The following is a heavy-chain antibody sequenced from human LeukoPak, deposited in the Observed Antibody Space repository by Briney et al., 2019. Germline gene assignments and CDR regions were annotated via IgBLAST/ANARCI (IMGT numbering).Heavy chain of an antibody. D-gene: IGHD6-19*01. J-gene: IGHJ4*02. CDR3: ARDLIGGQWLPTGAPGY. CDR1: GGSIISYY. V-gene: IGHV4-4*07. CDR2: IYYSGST. Sequence: KPSESLSLTCTVSGGSIISYYWSWIRQPAGKGLEWIGSIYYSGSTYYNPSLKSRVTISVDTSKNQFSLKLSSVTAADTAVYYCARDLIGGQWLPTGAPGYWGQGTLVTVSS.